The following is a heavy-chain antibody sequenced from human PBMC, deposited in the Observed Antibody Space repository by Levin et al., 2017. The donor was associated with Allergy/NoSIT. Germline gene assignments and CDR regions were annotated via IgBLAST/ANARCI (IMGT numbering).Heavy chain of an antibody. J-gene: IGHJ4*02. CDR3: TTDLVLLWFGELPSEVDY. Sequence: GGSLRLSCAASGFTFSNAWMSWVRQAPGKGLEWVGRIKSKTDGGTTDYAAPVKGRFTISRDDSKNTLYLQMNSLKTEDTAVYYCTTDLVLLWFGELPSEVDYWGQGTLVTVSS. D-gene: IGHD3-10*01. CDR1: GFTFSNAW. V-gene: IGHV3-15*01. CDR2: IKSKTDGGTT.